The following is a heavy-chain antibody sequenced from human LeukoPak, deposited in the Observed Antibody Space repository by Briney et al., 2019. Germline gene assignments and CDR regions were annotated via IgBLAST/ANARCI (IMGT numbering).Heavy chain of an antibody. V-gene: IGHV4-30-2*01. D-gene: IGHD3-10*02. CDR1: GGSISNGGYS. CDR3: ARDNQMLRAFDI. Sequence: SETLSLTCAVSGGSISNGGYSWRWIRQPPGKGLEWIGYIYHSGSTYYNPSLKSRVTISVDRSKNQFSLKLSSVTAADTAVYYCARDNQMLRAFDIWGQGTMVTVSS. J-gene: IGHJ3*02. CDR2: IYHSGST.